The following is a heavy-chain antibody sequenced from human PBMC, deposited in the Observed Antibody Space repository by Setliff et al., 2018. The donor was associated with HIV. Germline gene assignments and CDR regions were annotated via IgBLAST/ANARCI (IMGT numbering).Heavy chain of an antibody. CDR2: INHSGST. Sequence: PSETLSLTCAVYGGSFSGYYWSWIRQSPGKGLEWIGEINHSGSTNYHTSLKSRVTILGDTSKNQFSLKLSSVTAADTAVYYCARRAGSDYFTRFDYWGQGTLVTVSS. D-gene: IGHD3-10*01. CDR1: GGSFSGYY. J-gene: IGHJ4*02. V-gene: IGHV4-34*01. CDR3: ARRAGSDYFTRFDY.